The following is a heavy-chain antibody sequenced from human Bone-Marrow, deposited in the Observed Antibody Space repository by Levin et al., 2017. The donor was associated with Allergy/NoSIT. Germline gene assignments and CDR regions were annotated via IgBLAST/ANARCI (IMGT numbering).Heavy chain of an antibody. D-gene: IGHD6-19*01. Sequence: GESLKISCAASGFTFSNFWMSWVRQAPGKGLEWVANIKQDGREKYYVDSVKGRFTISRDNAKNSLYLQMNSLIAEDTAVYYCAAISWLAFDYWGQGTPVTVSS. CDR2: IKQDGREK. V-gene: IGHV3-7*01. CDR1: GFTFSNFW. J-gene: IGHJ4*02. CDR3: AAISWLAFDY.